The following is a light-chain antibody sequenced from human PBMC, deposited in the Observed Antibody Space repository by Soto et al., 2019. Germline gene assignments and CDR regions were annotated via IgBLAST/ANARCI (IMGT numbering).Light chain of an antibody. Sequence: QSVLTQPPSVSGAPGQRVTISCTGSSSNIGAGYDVHWYQQLPGTAPKLLIYGNNNRPSGVPDRFSGSKSGTSGSLAITGLQAEDEADYYCQSYDSSLSAHVVFGGGTKLTVL. CDR1: SSNIGAGYD. CDR3: QSYDSSLSAHVV. V-gene: IGLV1-40*01. CDR2: GNN. J-gene: IGLJ2*01.